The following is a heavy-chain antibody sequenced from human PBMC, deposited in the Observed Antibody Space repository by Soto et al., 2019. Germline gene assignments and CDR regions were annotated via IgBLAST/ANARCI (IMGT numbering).Heavy chain of an antibody. J-gene: IGHJ4*02. CDR3: ARAPSEYIWGSYLRYYEY. D-gene: IGHD3-16*01. Sequence: EVQILESGGGLVQPGGSLRLSCAASGFPFSNYAMAWVRQAPGKGLEWVSAISGTTGHAFYADSVKDRFTISRDNSKNTLYLQMDSLRAVDTAVYHCARAPSEYIWGSYLRYYEYWGQGTLVTVSS. CDR1: GFPFSNYA. CDR2: ISGTTGHA. V-gene: IGHV3-23*01.